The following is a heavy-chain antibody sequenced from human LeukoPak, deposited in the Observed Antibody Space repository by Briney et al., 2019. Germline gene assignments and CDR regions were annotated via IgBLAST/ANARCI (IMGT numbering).Heavy chain of an antibody. V-gene: IGHV1-18*04. CDR2: ISAYNGNT. J-gene: IGHJ4*02. CDR1: GCTFTSYG. CDR3: ARDSTLHSSGWYGPGY. D-gene: IGHD6-19*01. Sequence: ASVKVSCKASGCTFTSYGISWVRQAPGQGLEWMGWISAYNGNTNYAQKLQGRVTMTTDTSTSTAYMELRSLRSDDTAVYYCARDSTLHSSGWYGPGYWGQGTLVTVSS.